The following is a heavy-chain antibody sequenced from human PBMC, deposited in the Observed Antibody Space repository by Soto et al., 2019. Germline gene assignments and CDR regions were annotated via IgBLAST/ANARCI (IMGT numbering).Heavy chain of an antibody. J-gene: IGHJ6*02. D-gene: IGHD2-2*01. CDR1: GYSFTSYW. CDR3: ARYGVVVPAATSYYYYGMDV. CDR2: IYPGDSDT. V-gene: IGHV5-51*01. Sequence: GESLKISCKGSGYSFTSYWIGWVRQMPGKGLEWMGIIYPGDSDTRYSPSFQGQVTISADKSISTAYLQWSSLKASDTAMYYCARYGVVVPAATSYYYYGMDVWGQGTTVTVS.